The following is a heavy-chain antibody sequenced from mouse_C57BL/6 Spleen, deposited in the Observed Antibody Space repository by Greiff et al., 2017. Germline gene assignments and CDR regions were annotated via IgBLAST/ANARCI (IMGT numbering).Heavy chain of an antibody. J-gene: IGHJ1*03. CDR3: ARCGNYWYFDV. Sequence: EVKLMESGGGLVKPGGSLKLSCAASGFTFSSYAMSWVRQTPEKRLEWVATISDGGSYTYYPDNVKGRFTISRDNAKNHLYLQMSHLKSEDTAMYYGARCGNYWYFDVWGTGTTVTVSS. D-gene: IGHD1-1*02. CDR1: GFTFSSYA. V-gene: IGHV5-4*03. CDR2: ISDGGSYT.